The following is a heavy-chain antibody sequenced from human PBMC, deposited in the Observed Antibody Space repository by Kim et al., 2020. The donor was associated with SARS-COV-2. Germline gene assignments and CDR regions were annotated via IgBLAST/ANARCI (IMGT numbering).Heavy chain of an antibody. CDR3: AKLSAFFWF. J-gene: IGHJ5*01. V-gene: IGHV3-30*18. CDR2: ISYDGSIK. Sequence: GGSLRLSCGASGFTFNNYAMHWVRQAPGKGLEWVAVISYDGSIKYYADSVKGHFTVSSDWSNNTLYLQMRSLRPEDTALYYCAKLSAFFWF. CDR1: GFTFNNYA. D-gene: IGHD3-3*01.